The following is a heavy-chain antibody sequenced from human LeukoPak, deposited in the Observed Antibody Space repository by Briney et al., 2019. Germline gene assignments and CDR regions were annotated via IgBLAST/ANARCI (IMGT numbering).Heavy chain of an antibody. CDR2: INPKNGDT. Sequence: GASVKVSSKASGYTFTAYYIHGVRQAPGQGLEWMGRINPKNGDTNYAQKFQDRVTMTRDTSMSAAYMEISSLTYDDTAAYYCGTGIQSSAPWGKPTLVTAPS. V-gene: IGHV1-2*06. CDR1: GYTFTAYY. CDR3: GTGIQSSAP. J-gene: IGHJ5*02.